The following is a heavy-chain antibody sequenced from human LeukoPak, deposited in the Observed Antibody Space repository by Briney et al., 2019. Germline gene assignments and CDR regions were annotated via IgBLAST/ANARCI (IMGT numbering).Heavy chain of an antibody. J-gene: IGHJ6*03. D-gene: IGHD3-22*01. V-gene: IGHV1-2*02. CDR3: ARRGLSDSRGLYYYMDV. CDR2: INPNSGGT. CDR1: GYTFTGYY. Sequence: ASVKISCKASGYTFTGYYMHCVRQAPGQGLEWMGWINPNSGGTNYAQKFQGRVTMTRDTSISTAYMQLSRLRSDDTAVYYCARRGLSDSRGLYYYMDVWGKGTTVTVSS.